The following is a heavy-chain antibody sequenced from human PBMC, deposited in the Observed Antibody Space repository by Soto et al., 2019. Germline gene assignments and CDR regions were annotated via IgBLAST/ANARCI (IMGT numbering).Heavy chain of an antibody. Sequence: SATLSLTCAVSGGSFTSNNWWTWVRQPPGQGLEWIGEIYLTVSTNYNPSLKSRVTISLDKSENQFSLKVTSLTAADTAVYYCASRDPGTSVDYWGQGTLVTVSS. CDR3: ASRDPGTSVDY. CDR1: GGSFTSNNW. CDR2: IYLTVST. J-gene: IGHJ4*02. D-gene: IGHD1-7*01. V-gene: IGHV4-4*02.